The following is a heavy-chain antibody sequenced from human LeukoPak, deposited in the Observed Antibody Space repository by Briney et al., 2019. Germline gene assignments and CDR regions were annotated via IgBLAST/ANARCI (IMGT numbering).Heavy chain of an antibody. D-gene: IGHD5-18*01. CDR2: ISGSSSTI. Sequence: GGSLRLSCAASAFTFSTYTMNWVRQAPGKGLDWVAYISGSSSTIYYADSVKGRLTISRDNAKDSLYLQMNSLRAEDTAVYYCARKYIYGFDYWGQGTLVTVSS. CDR3: ARKYIYGFDY. V-gene: IGHV3-48*01. J-gene: IGHJ4*02. CDR1: AFTFSTYT.